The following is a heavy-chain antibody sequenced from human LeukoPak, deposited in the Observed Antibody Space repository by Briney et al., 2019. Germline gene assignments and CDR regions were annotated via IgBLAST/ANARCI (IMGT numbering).Heavy chain of an antibody. D-gene: IGHD5-12*01. CDR1: GYTFTSYG. J-gene: IGHJ4*02. CDR3: AREVQGLRRARGQFDY. CDR2: ISAYNGNT. V-gene: IGHV1-18*01. Sequence: ASVKVSCKASGYTFTSYGISWVRQAPGQGLEWMGWISAYNGNTNYAQKLQGRVTMTTDTSTSTAYMELRSLRSDDTAVYYCAREVQGLRRARGQFDYWGQGTLVTVSS.